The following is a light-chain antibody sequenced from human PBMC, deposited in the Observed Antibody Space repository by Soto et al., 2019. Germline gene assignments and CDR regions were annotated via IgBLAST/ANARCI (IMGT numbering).Light chain of an antibody. CDR3: KSYTSRRTYL. Sequence: QSALTQPASVSGSPGQSITISCTGTSADVGAYNSVSWYQHHPGKAPKLIIYDVSSRSSGVSSRFSGSKSDNTASLTISGLQADDEADYYCKSYTSRRTYLFGTGTKLTVL. CDR1: SADVGAYNS. J-gene: IGLJ1*01. V-gene: IGLV2-14*03. CDR2: DVS.